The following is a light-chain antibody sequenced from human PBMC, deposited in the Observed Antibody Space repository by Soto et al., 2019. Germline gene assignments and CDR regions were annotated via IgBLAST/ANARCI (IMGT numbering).Light chain of an antibody. Sequence: QSALTQPASGSGSPGQSITISCTGTSSDVGSYNLVSWYQQHPGKAPKLMIYEDTKRPSGVSNRFSGSKSGNTASLTISGLQAEDEADYYCCSYAGSSTFVVFGGGTKLTVL. CDR3: CSYAGSSTFVV. CDR1: SSDVGSYNL. CDR2: EDT. V-gene: IGLV2-23*02. J-gene: IGLJ2*01.